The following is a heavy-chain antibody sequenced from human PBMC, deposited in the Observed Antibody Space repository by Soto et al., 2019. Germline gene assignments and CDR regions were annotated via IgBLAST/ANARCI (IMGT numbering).Heavy chain of an antibody. V-gene: IGHV4-59*01. CDR3: ARGSPYGDRNYYYYYYMDV. Sequence: PSETLSLTCTVSGGSISSYYWSWIRQPPGKGLEWIGYIHYSGSTNYNPSLKSRVTISVDTSKNQFSLKLSSVTAADTAVYYCARGSPYGDRNYYYYYYMDVWGKGTTVTVSS. J-gene: IGHJ6*03. CDR1: GGSISSYY. CDR2: IHYSGST. D-gene: IGHD4-17*01.